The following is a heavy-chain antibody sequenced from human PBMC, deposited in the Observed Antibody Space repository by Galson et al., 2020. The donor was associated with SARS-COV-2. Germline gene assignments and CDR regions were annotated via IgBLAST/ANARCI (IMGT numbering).Heavy chain of an antibody. V-gene: IGHV3-53*01. J-gene: IGHJ4*02. D-gene: IGHD4-17*01. CDR2: IYSCGST. CDR3: ARGYGDYYFDY. Sequence: GGSLSLSCAASGFTLSTNYMNWVRQAPGKGLEWVSVIYSCGSTYYTDSVKGRFTISRDSSKNTLYLQMNSLRAEDTAVYYCARGYGDYYFDYWGQGTLVTVSS. CDR1: GFTLSTNY.